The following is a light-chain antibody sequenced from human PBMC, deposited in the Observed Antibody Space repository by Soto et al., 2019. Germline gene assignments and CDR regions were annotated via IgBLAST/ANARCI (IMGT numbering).Light chain of an antibody. J-gene: IGKJ2*01. Sequence: DIVMTQSPLSLPVTPGEPASISCRSSPSLLHSNGYNYLDWYLQKPGQSPQLLIYLGSNRASGVPDRFSGSGSGTDFTLKISRVEAEDVGVYYCMQALQTPNTFGQGTKVDI. CDR2: LGS. CDR1: PSLLHSNGYNY. V-gene: IGKV2-28*01. CDR3: MQALQTPNT.